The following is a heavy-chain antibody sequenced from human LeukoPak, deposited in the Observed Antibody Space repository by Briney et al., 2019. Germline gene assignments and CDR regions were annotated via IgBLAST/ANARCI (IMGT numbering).Heavy chain of an antibody. V-gene: IGHV3-23*01. CDR2: ISGSGGST. CDR3: AKVISKGYGSGSYYSPLFYFDY. CDR1: GFTFSSYA. Sequence: GGSLRLSCAASGFTFSSYAMSWVRQPPGKGLEWVSAISGSGGSTYYADSVKGRFTISRDNSKNTLYLQMNSLRAEDTAVYYCAKVISKGYGSGSYYSPLFYFDYWGQGTLVTVSS. D-gene: IGHD3-10*01. J-gene: IGHJ4*02.